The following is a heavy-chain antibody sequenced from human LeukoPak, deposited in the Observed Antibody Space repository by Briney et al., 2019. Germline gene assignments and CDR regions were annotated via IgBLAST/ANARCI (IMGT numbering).Heavy chain of an antibody. CDR3: ARDRSAYHVSDYYYYMDV. CDR1: GGSISSYY. Sequence: SETLSLACTVSGGSISSYYWNWIRQPAGKGLEWIGRIYTSGSTNYSPSLKSRVTMPVDTSKNQFSLKLSSVTAADTAVYYCARDRSAYHVSDYYYYMDVWGKGTTVTVSS. J-gene: IGHJ6*03. D-gene: IGHD3-16*01. V-gene: IGHV4-4*07. CDR2: IYTSGST.